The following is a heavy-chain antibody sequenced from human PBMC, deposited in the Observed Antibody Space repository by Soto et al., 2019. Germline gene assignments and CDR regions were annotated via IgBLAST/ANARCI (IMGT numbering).Heavy chain of an antibody. V-gene: IGHV3-33*01. J-gene: IGHJ6*02. D-gene: IGHD6-19*01. Sequence: QVQLVESGGGVVQPGKSLRLSCAASGFTFSNYGMHWVRQAPGKGLEWVAVIWYDGGYKYYPDSVKGRFTISRDNSKNTLYLQMDTLRAEDTAVYYCARDDIPGRTVSTDGMDVWGQGTTVTVSS. CDR2: IWYDGGYK. CDR1: GFTFSNYG. CDR3: ARDDIPGRTVSTDGMDV.